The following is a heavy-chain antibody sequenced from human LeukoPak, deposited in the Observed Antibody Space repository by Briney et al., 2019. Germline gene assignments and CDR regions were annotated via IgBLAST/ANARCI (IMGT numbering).Heavy chain of an antibody. Sequence: GASVKLSCKASGGTFTSYDISWVRQAPGQGLEWMGWMNPNSGNTGYAQKFQGRVTITRNTSISTAYMELSSLRSEDTAVSYCARGLYDFWSGYSPFDCWSQGTLVTVSS. D-gene: IGHD3-3*01. CDR1: GGTFTSYD. V-gene: IGHV1-8*03. CDR3: ARGLYDFWSGYSPFDC. CDR2: MNPNSGNT. J-gene: IGHJ4*02.